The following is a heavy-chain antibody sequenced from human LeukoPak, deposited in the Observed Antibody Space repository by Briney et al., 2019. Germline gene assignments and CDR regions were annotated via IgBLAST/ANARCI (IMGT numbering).Heavy chain of an antibody. Sequence: GASLRLSRAASGFTFTMYWMQWVRPAPGKGLVWVSTINSDGSITRYADFVKGRFTVSRDNAKNTLYLQMNSVRVEDTAVFYCVSQWFGEFSNYWGQGILVTVSS. J-gene: IGHJ4*02. V-gene: IGHV3-74*01. CDR1: GFTFTMYW. D-gene: IGHD3-10*01. CDR2: INSDGSIT. CDR3: VSQWFGEFSNY.